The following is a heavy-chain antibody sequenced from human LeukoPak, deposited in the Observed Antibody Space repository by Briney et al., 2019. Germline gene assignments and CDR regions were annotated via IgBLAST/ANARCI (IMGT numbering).Heavy chain of an antibody. V-gene: IGHV3-33*08. Sequence: GGSLRLSCAASGFTFSSYSMNWVRQAPGKGLEWVAVIWYDGSNKYYADSVKGRFTISRDNSKNTLYLQMNSLRAEDTAVYYCANYAGYWGQGTLVTVSS. CDR1: GFTFSSYS. CDR2: IWYDGSNK. D-gene: IGHD2-2*01. CDR3: ANYAGY. J-gene: IGHJ4*02.